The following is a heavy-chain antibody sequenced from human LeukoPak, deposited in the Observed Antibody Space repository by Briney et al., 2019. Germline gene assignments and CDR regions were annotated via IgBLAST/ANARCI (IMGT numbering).Heavy chain of an antibody. V-gene: IGHV4-4*07. J-gene: IGHJ4*02. CDR3: ARVDTDVWYFDY. CDR1: GGSISSYY. Sequence: SETLSLTCTVSGGSISSYYWSWIRQPAGKGLEGIGRIYSSGSTNYNPSLKSRVTMSVDTSKNQFPLNLRSVTAADTAVYYCARVDTDVWYFDYWGQGTLVTVSS. D-gene: IGHD5-18*01. CDR2: IYSSGST.